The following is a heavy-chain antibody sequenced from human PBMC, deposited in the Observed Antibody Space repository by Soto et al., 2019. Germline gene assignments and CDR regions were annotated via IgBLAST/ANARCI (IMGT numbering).Heavy chain of an antibody. V-gene: IGHV4-59*08. J-gene: IGHJ4*02. CDR3: ARLWGWFGDY. CDR1: GGSISRYY. CDR2: IYYSGST. Sequence: QVQLQESGPGLVKPSETLSLTCTVSGGSISRYYWSWIRQPPGKGLEWIGYIYYSGSTNYNPSLKSRVTISVDTAKNQYSLQLSSVTAADTAVYYCARLWGWFGDYWGQGTLVTVSS. D-gene: IGHD3-10*01.